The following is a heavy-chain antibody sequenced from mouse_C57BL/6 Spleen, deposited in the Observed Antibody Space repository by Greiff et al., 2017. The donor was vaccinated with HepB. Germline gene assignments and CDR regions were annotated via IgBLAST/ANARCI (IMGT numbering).Heavy chain of an antibody. CDR2: IDPSDSYT. J-gene: IGHJ4*01. CDR1: GYTFTSYW. Sequence: VQLQQPGAELVRPGTSVKLSCKASGYTFTSYWMHWVKQRPGQGLEWIGVIDPSDSYTNYNQKFKGKATLTVDTSSSTAYMQLSSLTSEDSAVYYCGTYYGYVYYAMDYWGQGTSVTVSS. CDR3: GTYYGYVYYAMDY. V-gene: IGHV1-59*01. D-gene: IGHD2-9*01.